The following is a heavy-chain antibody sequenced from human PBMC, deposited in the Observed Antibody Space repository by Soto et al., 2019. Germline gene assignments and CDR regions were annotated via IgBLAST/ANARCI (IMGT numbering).Heavy chain of an antibody. CDR2: IYYSGST. CDR3: XXXXXXXXFDI. V-gene: IGHV4-31*01. CDR1: GGSISSGGYY. Sequence: QVQLQEPGPGLVKPSQTLSLTCTVSGGSISSGGYYLSWIRQHPGKGLEWIGYIYYSGSTYYNPXXXXXXXXXXXXXXXXXXXXXXXXXXXXXXXXXXXXXXXXXXFDIWGQGTMVTVSS. J-gene: IGHJ3*02.